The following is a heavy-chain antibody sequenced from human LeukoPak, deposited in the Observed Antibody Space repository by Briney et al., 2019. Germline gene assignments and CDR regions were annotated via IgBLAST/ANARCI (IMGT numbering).Heavy chain of an antibody. Sequence: GGSLRLSCAASGFDCSRYWMTWVRQAPGKGLEWAANIEQDGGEEYYVDSVKGRFTISRDNAKNSLYLQMNSLRVEDTAVYYCARGRYVDWLFDYWGQGTLVTVSS. CDR3: ARGRYVDWLFDY. CDR1: GFDCSRYW. D-gene: IGHD3-9*01. V-gene: IGHV3-7*03. J-gene: IGHJ4*02. CDR2: IEQDGGEE.